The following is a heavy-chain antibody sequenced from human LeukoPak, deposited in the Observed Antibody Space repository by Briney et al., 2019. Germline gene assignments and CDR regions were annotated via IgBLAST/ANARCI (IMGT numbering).Heavy chain of an antibody. J-gene: IGHJ4*02. CDR2: ISHEGSST. CDR3: ARTREQWQVLDY. D-gene: IGHD6-19*01. Sequence: QPGRSLRLSCAASGFSFGSYGMHWVRQAPGKGLEWVAVISHEGSSTYYADSVRGRFTISRDNSKNMVYLQINSLRAEDTAVYYCARTREQWQVLDYWGQGTLVTVSS. V-gene: IGHV3-30*03. CDR1: GFSFGSYG.